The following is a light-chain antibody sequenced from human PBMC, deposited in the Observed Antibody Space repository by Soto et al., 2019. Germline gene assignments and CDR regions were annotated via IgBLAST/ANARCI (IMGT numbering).Light chain of an antibody. CDR2: DAS. CDR3: QQYHNWGPQCT. J-gene: IGKJ2*02. CDR1: QTVASN. Sequence: EIVMTQSPASLSVSPGDEATLSCRASQTVASNLAWYQQKPGQGPRLLIHDASTRAAGGPARFSGSGSGTDFTLTISSLQSEDFAVSDCQQYHNWGPQCTFGQGTKLQIK. V-gene: IGKV3-15*01.